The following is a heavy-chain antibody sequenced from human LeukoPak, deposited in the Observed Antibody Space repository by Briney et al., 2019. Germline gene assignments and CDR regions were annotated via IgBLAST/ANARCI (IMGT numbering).Heavy chain of an antibody. CDR2: VYYSTNT. J-gene: IGHJ3*02. Sequence: KPSETLSLTCTVSGDSISGSSYYWDWIRQPPGKGLEWNGNVYYSTNTYYNPSLKGRVTISVDTSKIQFSLKLSSVTAADTAIYYCARHRRSAYSGYENAFDIWGQGTVVTVSS. D-gene: IGHD5-12*01. V-gene: IGHV4-39*01. CDR1: GDSISGSSYY. CDR3: ARHRRSAYSGYENAFDI.